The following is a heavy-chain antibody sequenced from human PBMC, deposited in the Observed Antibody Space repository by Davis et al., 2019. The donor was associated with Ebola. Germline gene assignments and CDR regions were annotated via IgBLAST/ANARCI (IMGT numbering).Heavy chain of an antibody. CDR3: VRGWLRSGFES. D-gene: IGHD5-24*01. J-gene: IGHJ4*02. V-gene: IGHV6-1*01. Sequence: HSQTLSLTCAVSGDSVSISSGGYNWIRQSPSRGLEWLGRTYYNSKWYNDYAVYLKSRININPDTSRNQFSLQLNSVTPEDTAVYYSVRGWLRSGFESWGQGTLVIVSS. CDR2: TYYNSKWYN. CDR1: GDSVSISSGG.